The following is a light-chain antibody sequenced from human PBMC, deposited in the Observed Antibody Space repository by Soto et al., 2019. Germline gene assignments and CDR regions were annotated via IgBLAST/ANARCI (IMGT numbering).Light chain of an antibody. CDR3: MQATQFSRT. V-gene: IGKV2-24*01. CDR2: RIS. J-gene: IGKJ1*01. Sequence: EIGITQTTLSCRVNLGQPVSTSFTSAQSLLHSDGNTYLSWFQQRPGQPPRLLIYRISNRFSGVPDRFSGSGAATDFTLKISRVEAEDVGVYSCMQATQFSRTFGKGTKVDIK. CDR1: QSLLHSDGNTY.